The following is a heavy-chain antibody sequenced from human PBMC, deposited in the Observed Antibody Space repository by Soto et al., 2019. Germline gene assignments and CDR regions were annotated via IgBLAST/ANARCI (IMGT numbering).Heavy chain of an antibody. CDR3: ARPSGSYLYYFDY. CDR1: GGSISSSNW. CDR2: IYHSGST. J-gene: IGHJ4*02. D-gene: IGHD1-26*01. Sequence: SETLSLTCAVSGGSISSSNWWSWVRQPPGKGLEWIGEIYHSGSTNYNPSLKSRVTMSVDTSKNQFSLKLSSVTAADTAVYYCARPSGSYLYYFDYWGQGTLVTVSS. V-gene: IGHV4-4*02.